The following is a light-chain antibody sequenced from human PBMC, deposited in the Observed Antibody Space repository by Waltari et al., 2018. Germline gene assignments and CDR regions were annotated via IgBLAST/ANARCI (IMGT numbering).Light chain of an antibody. V-gene: IGKV4-1*01. CDR1: QNLLYTSNNKNS. J-gene: IGKJ1*01. CDR2: WAS. CDR3: QQYYSIPWT. Sequence: DIVMTQSPDSLAVSLGERATLNCKSSQNLLYTSNNKNSLAWYQQKPGQPPKLLIYWASTRQSGVPDRFGGSGSGTDFTLTISSLRAEDVALYDCQQYYSIPWTFGQGTKVEIK.